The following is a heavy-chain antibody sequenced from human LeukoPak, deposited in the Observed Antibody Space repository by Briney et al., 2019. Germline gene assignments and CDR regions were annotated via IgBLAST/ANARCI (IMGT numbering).Heavy chain of an antibody. CDR1: GFSFSDYW. CDR2: VKPDGSEK. D-gene: IGHD1-26*01. CDR3: ANLWEMDY. V-gene: IGHV3-7*01. Sequence: PGGSLRLSCAASGFSFSDYWMSWVRQAPGKGLEWVANVKPDGSEKYYVDSVKGRFTISRDNARNSLYLQMDSLRAEDTAVYYCANLWEMDYWGQGTLVTVSS. J-gene: IGHJ4*02.